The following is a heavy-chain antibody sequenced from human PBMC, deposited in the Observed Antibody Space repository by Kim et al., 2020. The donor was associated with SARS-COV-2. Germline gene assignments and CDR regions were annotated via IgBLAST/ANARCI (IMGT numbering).Heavy chain of an antibody. Sequence: GGSLRLSCAASGFTFSSYGMHWVRQAPGKGLEWVAVIWYDGSNKYYADSVKGRFTISRDNSKNTLYLQMNSLRAEDTAVYYCAKDLLFWQLEGFDYWGQGTLVTVSS. J-gene: IGHJ4*02. CDR2: IWYDGSNK. CDR3: AKDLLFWQLEGFDY. CDR1: GFTFSSYG. D-gene: IGHD3-10*01. V-gene: IGHV3-33*06.